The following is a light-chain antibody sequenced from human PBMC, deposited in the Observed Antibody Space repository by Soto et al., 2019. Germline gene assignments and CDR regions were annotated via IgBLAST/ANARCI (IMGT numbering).Light chain of an antibody. CDR1: QSVSNNY. CDR2: GAS. CDR3: QQYGSSGT. J-gene: IGKJ1*01. Sequence: PGERATLYFRASQSVSNNYLAWYQQKPGQAPRLLIYGASNRATGIPDRFSGSGSGTDFTLTISRLEPEDFAVYYCQQYGSSGTFGQGTKVDIK. V-gene: IGKV3-20*01.